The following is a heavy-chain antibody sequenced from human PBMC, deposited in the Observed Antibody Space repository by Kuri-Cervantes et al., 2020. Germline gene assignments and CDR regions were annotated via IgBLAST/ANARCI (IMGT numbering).Heavy chain of an antibody. J-gene: IGHJ2*01. CDR1: GYTFTGYY. D-gene: IGHD5-12*01. CDR3: ARDSGAGRGYSGYGSSWYFDL. CDR2: INPNSGGT. Sequence: ASVKVSCKASGYTFTGYYMHWVRQAPGQGLEWMGWINPNSGGTNYAQKFQGRVTITADKSTSTAYMELSSLRSEDTAVYYCARDSGAGRGYSGYGSSWYFDLWGRGTLVTVSS. V-gene: IGHV1-2*02.